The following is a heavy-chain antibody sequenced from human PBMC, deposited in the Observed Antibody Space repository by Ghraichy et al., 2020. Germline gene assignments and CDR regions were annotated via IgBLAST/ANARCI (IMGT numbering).Heavy chain of an antibody. Sequence: LRLSCAASGFTFSSYAMSWVRQAPGKGLEWVSAISGSGGNTYYADSVKGRFTFSRDNSKNTLYLQMNSLRAEDTAVYYCAKDVGRGGGSCFHHWGQGTLVTVSA. CDR2: ISGSGGNT. CDR1: GFTFSSYA. V-gene: IGHV3-23*01. D-gene: IGHD2-15*01. CDR3: AKDVGRGGGSCFHH. J-gene: IGHJ1*01.